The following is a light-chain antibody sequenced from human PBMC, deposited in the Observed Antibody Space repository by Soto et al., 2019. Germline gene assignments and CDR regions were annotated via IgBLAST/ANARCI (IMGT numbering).Light chain of an antibody. Sequence: QSVLTQPASVSGSPGQSITISCSGTSSDIGSYDHVAWYQQFPGKSPKLIIYAVSDRPSGVSDRFSGSKSGNTASLTISGLQAEDEADYYCCSYAGSSTSYVFGTGTKVTVL. CDR2: AVS. V-gene: IGLV2-23*02. CDR1: SSDIGSYDH. CDR3: CSYAGSSTSYV. J-gene: IGLJ1*01.